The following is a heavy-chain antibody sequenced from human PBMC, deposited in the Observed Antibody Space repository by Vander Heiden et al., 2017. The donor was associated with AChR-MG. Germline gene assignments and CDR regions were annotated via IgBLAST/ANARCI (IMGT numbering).Heavy chain of an antibody. CDR2: IIPIFGTA. V-gene: IGHV1-69*06. CDR3: ARPYCSSTSCYLGNNWFDP. CDR1: GGTFSRYA. J-gene: IGHJ5*02. D-gene: IGHD2-2*01. Sequence: QVQLVQSGAEVKKPGSSVKVSCKASGGTFSRYAIGWVRQAPGQGLEWMGGIIPIFGTANYAQKFQGRVTITADKSTSTAYMELSSLRSEDTAVYYCARPYCSSTSCYLGNNWFDPWGQGTLVTVSS.